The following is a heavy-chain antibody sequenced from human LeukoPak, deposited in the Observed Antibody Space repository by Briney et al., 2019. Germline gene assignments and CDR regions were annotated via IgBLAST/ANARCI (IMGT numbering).Heavy chain of an antibody. V-gene: IGHV3-7*01. J-gene: IGHJ4*02. CDR2: IKQDGNEK. CDR3: ARRYCSSTSCHLDY. D-gene: IGHD2-2*01. CDR1: GFTFSSDW. Sequence: GGSLRLSCVASGFTFSSDWMSWVRQAPGKGLEWVANIKQDGNEKYYVDSVKGRFTISRDNAKNSLYLQMNSLGAEDTAVCYCARRYCSSTSCHLDYWGQGTLVTVSS.